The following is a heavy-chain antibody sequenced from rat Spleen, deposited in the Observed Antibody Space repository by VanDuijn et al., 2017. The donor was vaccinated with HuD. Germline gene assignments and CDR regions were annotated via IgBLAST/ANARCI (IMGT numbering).Heavy chain of an antibody. D-gene: IGHD3-1*01. CDR2: IHYEGSST. J-gene: IGHJ3*01. V-gene: IGHV5-22*01. CDR3: ARQRGPSWSAY. CDR1: GFTFSDYY. Sequence: EVQLVESGGGLVQPGGSMNLSCAASGFTFSDYYMAWVRQTPKKGLEWVASIHYEGSSTYYGGSVKGRFTISRDNAKTILYLQMNSLRSEDTATYYCARQRGPSWSAYWGQGTLVTVSS.